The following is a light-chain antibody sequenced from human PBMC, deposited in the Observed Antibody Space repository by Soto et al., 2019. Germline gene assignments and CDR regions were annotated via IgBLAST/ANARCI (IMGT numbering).Light chain of an antibody. CDR2: EVS. J-gene: IGLJ3*02. V-gene: IGLV2-14*03. CDR1: TSDITTFNY. Sequence: QSVLTQPASVSGSPGQSITISCTGTTSDITTFNYVSWYQQHPGKAPKLLTYEVSNRPSGVSNRFSGSKSGNTASLTISGLQAEDEADYYCSSYTSSVTLVFGGGTKLTVL. CDR3: SSYTSSVTLV.